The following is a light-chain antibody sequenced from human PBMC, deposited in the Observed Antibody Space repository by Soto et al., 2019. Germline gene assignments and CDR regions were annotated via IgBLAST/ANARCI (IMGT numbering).Light chain of an antibody. Sequence: EIVLTQSPGTLSLSPGERATLSCRASQRVTTSYLAWYQHKPGQAPRLLIYGASRRATGIPDRFSGGGSGTDFTLTISRLEPEDFSMYYCQQYGSSPFTFGGGTKV. J-gene: IGKJ4*01. CDR2: GAS. V-gene: IGKV3-20*01. CDR1: QRVTTSY. CDR3: QQYGSSPFT.